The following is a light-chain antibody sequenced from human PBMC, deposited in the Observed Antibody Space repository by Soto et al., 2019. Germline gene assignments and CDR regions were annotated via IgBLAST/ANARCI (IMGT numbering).Light chain of an antibody. CDR1: SGHSSNI. CDR2: VESSGSY. V-gene: IGLV4-60*03. J-gene: IGLJ2*01. CDR3: ETWDSNSRV. Sequence: QLVLTQSSSASAYLGSSVKISCTLSSGHSSNIIAWHQQQPGKAPRCLMRVESSGSYNRASGVPDRFSGSRSGADRYLTIYNLQSEDEADYYCETWDSNSRVFGGGTKLTVL.